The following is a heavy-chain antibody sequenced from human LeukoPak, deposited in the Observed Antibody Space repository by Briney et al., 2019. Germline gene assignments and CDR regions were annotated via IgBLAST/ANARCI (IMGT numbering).Heavy chain of an antibody. V-gene: IGHV1-8*01. Sequence: ASVKVSCKASGYTFTSYDINWVRQATGQGLEWMGWMNPNSGNTGYAQKFQGRVTMTRNTSISTAYMELSSLRSEDTAVYYCARGKGTIFGLGISYYFDYWGQGTLVTVSS. CDR2: MNPNSGNT. D-gene: IGHD3/OR15-3a*01. J-gene: IGHJ4*02. CDR1: GYTFTSYD. CDR3: ARGKGTIFGLGISYYFDY.